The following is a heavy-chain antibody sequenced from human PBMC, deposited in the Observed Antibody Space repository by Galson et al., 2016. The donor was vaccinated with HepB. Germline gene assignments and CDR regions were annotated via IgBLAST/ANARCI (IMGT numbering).Heavy chain of an antibody. CDR2: IYYGGAT. J-gene: IGHJ2*01. CDR3: ARNLYSGGWYGSNWYFDF. D-gene: IGHD6-13*01. Sequence: ETLSLTCTVSGDSISTYYWNWIRQPPGKGLEWIGYIYYGGATNYNPSLESRVTISVDTSKNQFSLKLRSVTAADTAVYYCARNLYSGGWYGSNWYFDFWGRGTLVTVSS. CDR1: GDSISTYY. V-gene: IGHV4-59*01.